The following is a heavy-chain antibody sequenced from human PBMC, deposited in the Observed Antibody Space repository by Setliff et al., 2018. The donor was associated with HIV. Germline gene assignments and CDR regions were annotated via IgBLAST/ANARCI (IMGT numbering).Heavy chain of an antibody. CDR2: IKHNSDGGTT. CDR3: ATGPLDY. CDR1: GIIFTDAW. Sequence: GGSLRLSCTTSGIIFTDAWMNWVRRAPGKGLEWVGLIKHNSDGGTTDFAAPVKGRFTISRDDSKNTVYLQMNSLKIDDTGLYYCATGPLDYWGQGTLVTVSS. V-gene: IGHV3-15*07. J-gene: IGHJ4*02.